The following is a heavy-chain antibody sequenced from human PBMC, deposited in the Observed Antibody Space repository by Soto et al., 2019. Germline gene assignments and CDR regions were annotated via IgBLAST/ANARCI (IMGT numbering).Heavy chain of an antibody. CDR1: GGSFSGYY. CDR3: ARALATTTYYFDY. D-gene: IGHD5-12*01. J-gene: IGHJ4*02. Sequence: QVQLQQWGAGLLKPSETLSLTCAVYGGSFSGYYWSWIRQLPGKGLEWIGEINHSGSTNYNPSLKSRVTISVDTSKNQFSLKLSSVTAADTAVYYCARALATTTYYFDYWGQGTLVTVSS. CDR2: INHSGST. V-gene: IGHV4-34*01.